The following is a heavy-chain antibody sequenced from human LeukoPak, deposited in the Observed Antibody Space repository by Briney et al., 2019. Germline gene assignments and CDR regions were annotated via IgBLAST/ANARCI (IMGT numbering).Heavy chain of an antibody. Sequence: GESLKISCEGSGYSFTSYWIGWVRQMPGKGLEWMGIIYPGDSDTRYSPSFQGQVTISADKSISTAYLQWSSLKASDTAMYYCASNYVGYYYYMDVWGKGTTVTVSS. V-gene: IGHV5-51*01. J-gene: IGHJ6*03. CDR2: IYPGDSDT. D-gene: IGHD4-11*01. CDR1: GYSFTSYW. CDR3: ASNYVGYYYYMDV.